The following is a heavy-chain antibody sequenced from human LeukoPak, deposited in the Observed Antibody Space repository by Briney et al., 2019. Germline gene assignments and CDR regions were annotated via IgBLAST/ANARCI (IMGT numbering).Heavy chain of an antibody. CDR3: ARIAPPQITMVRGVIAEFDY. CDR2: INPNSGGT. V-gene: IGHV1-2*02. D-gene: IGHD3-10*01. J-gene: IGHJ4*02. Sequence: ASVKVSCKASGYTFTGYYMHWVRQAPGQGLEWMGWINPNSGGTTYAQKFQGRVTMTRDTSISTAYMELSRLRSDDTAVYYCARIAPPQITMVRGVIAEFDYWGQGTLVTVSS. CDR1: GYTFTGYY.